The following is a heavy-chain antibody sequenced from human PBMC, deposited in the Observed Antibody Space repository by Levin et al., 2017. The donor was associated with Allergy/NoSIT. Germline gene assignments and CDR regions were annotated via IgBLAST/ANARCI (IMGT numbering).Heavy chain of an antibody. D-gene: IGHD6-19*01. CDR3: ARADSSGWEYYFDY. CDR2: IYHSGST. J-gene: IGHJ4*02. CDR1: GGSISSGGYS. V-gene: IGHV4-30-2*01. Sequence: ASETLSLTCAVSGGSISSGGYSWSWIRQPPGKGLEWIGYIYHSGSTYYNPSLKSRVTISVDRSKNQFSLKLSSVTAADTAVYYCARADSSGWEYYFDYWGQGTLVTVSS.